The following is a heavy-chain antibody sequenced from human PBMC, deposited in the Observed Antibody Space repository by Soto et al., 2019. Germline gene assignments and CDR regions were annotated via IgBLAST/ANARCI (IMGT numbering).Heavy chain of an antibody. CDR3: ARLTAAGPEVY. D-gene: IGHD6-13*01. CDR2: INPNSGGT. V-gene: IGHV1-2*02. Sequence: QVQLVQSGAEVKKPGASVKVSCKASGYTFTGYYMHWVRQAPGQGLEWMGWINPNSGGTNYAKKFQGRVTMTRDTSISTAYMELSRLRSDDTAVYYCARLTAAGPEVYWGQGTLVTVSS. J-gene: IGHJ4*02. CDR1: GYTFTGYY.